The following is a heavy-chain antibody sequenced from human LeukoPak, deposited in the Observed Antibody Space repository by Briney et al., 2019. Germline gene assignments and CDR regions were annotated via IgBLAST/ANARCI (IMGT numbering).Heavy chain of an antibody. CDR3: ARGYDSSAYYPFNY. V-gene: IGHV4-31*03. CDR2: IYYSGST. Sequence: PSETLSLTCTVSGGSISSGGYYWSWIRQHPGKGLEWIGYIYYSGSTYYNPSLKSRVTISVDTSKNQFSLMLSSVTAADTAVYYCARGYDSSAYYPFNYWGQGTLVTVSS. CDR1: GGSISSGGYY. J-gene: IGHJ4*02. D-gene: IGHD3-22*01.